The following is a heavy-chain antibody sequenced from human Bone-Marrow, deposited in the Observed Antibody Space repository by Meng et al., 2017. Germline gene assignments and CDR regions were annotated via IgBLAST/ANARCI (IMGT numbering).Heavy chain of an antibody. CDR1: GFTFSNAY. J-gene: IGHJ4*02. V-gene: IGHV3-15*01. D-gene: IGHD5-12*01. CDR2: IKSKPDGETI. CDR3: SGHIDY. Sequence: VRSGGGLSKPGGSLGLSCEGSGFTFSNAYMTWVRQVPGKRLEWVGRIKSKPDGETIDYAAPVKGRFTISRDDSKNTVYLQMNSLKTEDTAVYYCSGHIDYWGQGTLVTVSS.